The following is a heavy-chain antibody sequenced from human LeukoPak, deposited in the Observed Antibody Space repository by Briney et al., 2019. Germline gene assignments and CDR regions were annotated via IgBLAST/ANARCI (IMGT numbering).Heavy chain of an antibody. CDR1: GYTFTGYY. Sequence: ASVKVSCKASGYTFTGYYMHWVRQAPGQGLEWMGWINPNSGGTNYAQEFQGRVTITRDTSASTAYMELSSLRSEDMAVYYCAREIAVAGTWYYYYYMDVWGKGTTVTVSS. D-gene: IGHD6-19*01. V-gene: IGHV1-2*02. CDR2: INPNSGGT. J-gene: IGHJ6*03. CDR3: AREIAVAGTWYYYYYMDV.